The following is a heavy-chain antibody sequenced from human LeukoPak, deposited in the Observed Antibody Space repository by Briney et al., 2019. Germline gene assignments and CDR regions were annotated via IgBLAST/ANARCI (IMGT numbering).Heavy chain of an antibody. CDR3: ASSIAAAGSRRSWFDP. Sequence: GGSLRLSCAASGFTFSSYDMTWVRQAPGKGLEWVSYISSSSSTIYYADSVKGRFTISRDNAKSSLYLQMNSLRAEDTAVYYCASSIAAAGSRRSWFDPWGQGTLVTVSS. CDR2: ISSSSSTI. J-gene: IGHJ5*02. V-gene: IGHV3-48*01. CDR1: GFTFSSYD. D-gene: IGHD6-13*01.